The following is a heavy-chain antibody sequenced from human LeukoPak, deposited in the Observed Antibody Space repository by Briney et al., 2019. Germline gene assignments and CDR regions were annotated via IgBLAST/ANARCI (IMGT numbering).Heavy chain of an antibody. J-gene: IGHJ4*02. D-gene: IGHD6-13*01. CDR3: ARVLFGGHDSSWASFDY. Sequence: SVTVSCKASGGTFSNYGINWVRQAPGQGLEWMGGVLPIFGPANYTQKFQGRVTITADESTSTANMELSSLTSEDTAVYYCARVLFGGHDSSWASFDYWGQGTLVTVSS. CDR2: VLPIFGPA. CDR1: GGTFSNYG. V-gene: IGHV1-69*13.